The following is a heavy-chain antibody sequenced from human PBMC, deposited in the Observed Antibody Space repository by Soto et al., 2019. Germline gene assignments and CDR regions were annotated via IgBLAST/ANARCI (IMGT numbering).Heavy chain of an antibody. CDR3: ARHYSSGSRNWFDP. D-gene: IGHD6-19*01. CDR1: GGSINCSSYF. V-gene: IGHV4-39*01. CDR2: IYYSGST. Sequence: SETLSLTCSVSGGSINCSSYFWGWVRQPPGKGLEWIGSIYYSGSTYYNPSLRSRVTISVDTSKNQFSLKLSSVTAADTAVFYCARHYSSGSRNWFDPWGKGTLVTVSS. J-gene: IGHJ5*02.